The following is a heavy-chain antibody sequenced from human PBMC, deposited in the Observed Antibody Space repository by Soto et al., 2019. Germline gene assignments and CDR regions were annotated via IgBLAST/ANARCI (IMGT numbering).Heavy chain of an antibody. Sequence: QVQLVESGGGLVKRGGSLRLSCAASGFTFSDYYMSWIRQAPGKGLERVSYISSSGSTIYYADSVKGRFTISRDNAKNSLYLQMNSLRADDTAVYYCARGEGMGGLHIVATIGVGYYYYMDVWGKGTTVTVSS. D-gene: IGHD5-12*01. CDR3: ARGEGMGGLHIVATIGVGYYYYMDV. CDR2: ISSSGSTI. J-gene: IGHJ6*03. V-gene: IGHV3-11*01. CDR1: GFTFSDYY.